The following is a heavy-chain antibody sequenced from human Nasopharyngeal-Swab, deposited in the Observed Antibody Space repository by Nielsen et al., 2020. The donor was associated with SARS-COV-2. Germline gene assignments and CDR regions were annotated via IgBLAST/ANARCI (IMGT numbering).Heavy chain of an antibody. V-gene: IGHV3-30-3*01. J-gene: IGHJ4*02. D-gene: IGHD1-26*01. CDR2: ISYDGSNK. CDR1: GFTFSSYA. CDR3: ARGYSGSYYSPFDY. Sequence: GESLKISCAASGFTFSSYAMHWVHQAPGKGLEWVAVISYDGSNKYYADSVKGRFTISRDNSKNTLYLQMNSLRAEDTAVYYCARGYSGSYYSPFDYWGQGTLVTVSS.